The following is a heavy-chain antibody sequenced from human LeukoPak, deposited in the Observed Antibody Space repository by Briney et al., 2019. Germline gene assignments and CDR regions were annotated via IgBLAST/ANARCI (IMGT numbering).Heavy chain of an antibody. CDR1: GYGFTSYW. D-gene: IGHD6-13*01. J-gene: IGHJ3*02. CDR2: IYPGDSDT. V-gene: IGHV5-51*01. Sequence: GESLKIPGKGFGYGFTSYWIGGVRQMPGKGLEGMGIIYPGDSDTRYSPSFQGQVPISADKPISTAYLQWSSLKASDTAMYYCARHSIAAAGSDAFDIWGQGTMVTVSS. CDR3: ARHSIAAAGSDAFDI.